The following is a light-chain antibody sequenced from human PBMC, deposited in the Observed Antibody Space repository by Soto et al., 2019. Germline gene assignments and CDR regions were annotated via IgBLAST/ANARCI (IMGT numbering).Light chain of an antibody. Sequence: QSVLTQPASVSGSPGQSITISCTGTSSDVGGYNYVSWYQQHPGKAPKLMIYDVSNRPSGVSNRFSGSKSGNTASLTISGLQAEDEADYYCSSSTSSSTFGVFGGRTQVTVL. V-gene: IGLV2-14*01. CDR3: SSSTSSSTFGV. CDR2: DVS. J-gene: IGLJ2*01. CDR1: SSDVGGYNY.